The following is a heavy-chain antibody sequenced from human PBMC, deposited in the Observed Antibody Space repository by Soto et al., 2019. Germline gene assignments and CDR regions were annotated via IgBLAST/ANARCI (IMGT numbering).Heavy chain of an antibody. Sequence: SETLSLTCTVSGDSISGYYWSWIRQPPGKGLEWIGYIYFSGSTNYNPSLKSRVTMSVDTSKDQFSLKLSSVTAADTAVYYCARERLFCPGRSCYCYFDFWGQGTLVTVSS. CDR3: ARERLFCPGRSCYCYFDF. V-gene: IGHV4-59*01. CDR1: GDSISGYY. D-gene: IGHD2-15*01. CDR2: IYFSGST. J-gene: IGHJ4*02.